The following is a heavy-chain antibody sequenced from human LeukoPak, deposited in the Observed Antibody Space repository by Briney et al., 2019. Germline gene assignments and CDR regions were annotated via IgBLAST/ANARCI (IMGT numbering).Heavy chain of an antibody. J-gene: IGHJ3*02. D-gene: IGHD1-26*01. CDR3: ARVRVGATYGGAFDI. Sequence: GGSLRLSCAASGFTFSNYAMHWVRQAPGKGLEWVSYITNTGTTIYYADSVKGRFTISRDNAKNSLYLQMNSLRAEDTAVYYCARVRVGATYGGAFDIWGQGTMVTVSS. CDR1: GFTFSNYA. CDR2: ITNTGTTI. V-gene: IGHV3-48*04.